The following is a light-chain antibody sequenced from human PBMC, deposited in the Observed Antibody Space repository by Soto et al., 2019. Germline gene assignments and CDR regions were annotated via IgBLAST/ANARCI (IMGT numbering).Light chain of an antibody. CDR3: ASYAGTKLFV. Sequence: QSALTQPPSASGSPGQSLTISCTGTSSDVGFYNFVSWYQQRPGNAPKLVIYEVTKRPSGVPDRFSGSKSGSTASLTVSGLQADDEADYYCASYAGTKLFVFGSGTKVTVL. CDR1: SSDVGFYNF. V-gene: IGLV2-8*01. CDR2: EVT. J-gene: IGLJ1*01.